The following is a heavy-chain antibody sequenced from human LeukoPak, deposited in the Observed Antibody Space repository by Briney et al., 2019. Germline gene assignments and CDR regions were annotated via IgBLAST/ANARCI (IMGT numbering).Heavy chain of an antibody. Sequence: GGSLRLSCAASGFTFSDHYMDWVRQAPGKGLDWVGRTRNKANSYTTEYAASVKGRFTISRDDSKNSLYLQMNSLKTEDTAVYYCPSTRKTYYDSSGYHFDYWGQGTLVTVSS. D-gene: IGHD3-22*01. J-gene: IGHJ4*02. CDR3: PSTRKTYYDSSGYHFDY. CDR2: TRNKANSYTT. CDR1: GFTFSDHY. V-gene: IGHV3-72*01.